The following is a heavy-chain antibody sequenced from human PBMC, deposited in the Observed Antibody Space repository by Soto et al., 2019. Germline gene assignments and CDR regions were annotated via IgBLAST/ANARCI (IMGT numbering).Heavy chain of an antibody. CDR2: IYHSGST. CDR3: ARGQVVAAQH. V-gene: IGHV4-30-2*01. D-gene: IGHD2-15*01. CDR1: GGSISSGGYS. J-gene: IGHJ4*02. Sequence: QLQLQESGSGLVKPSQTLSLTCAVSGGSISSGGYSWSWIRQPPGKGLEWIGYIYHSGSTYYNPSPKSRVHIPVDRSENQFSLKLSSVTAADTAVYYCARGQVVAAQHWGQGPLVTVSS.